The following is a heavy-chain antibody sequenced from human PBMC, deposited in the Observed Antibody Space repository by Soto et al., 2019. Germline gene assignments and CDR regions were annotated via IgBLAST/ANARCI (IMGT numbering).Heavy chain of an antibody. D-gene: IGHD6-19*01. J-gene: IGHJ4*02. V-gene: IGHV3-48*02. Sequence: EVQLVESGGGLVQPGGSLRLSCVASGFTFSTDSMNWVRQAPGKGLEWVAHISTSGATRYYADSVKGRFTISRDNAKISLYLPMDRLRNEDTAVYYCARFFGSGFDFWGQGTLVTVSS. CDR1: GFTFSTDS. CDR3: ARFFGSGFDF. CDR2: ISTSGATR.